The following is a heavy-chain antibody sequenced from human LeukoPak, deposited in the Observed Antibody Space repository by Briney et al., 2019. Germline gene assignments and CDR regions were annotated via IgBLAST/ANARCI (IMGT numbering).Heavy chain of an antibody. D-gene: IGHD3-22*01. CDR3: TLTWDDSSGYYFDY. CDR1: GYTFTSYG. V-gene: IGHV1-18*01. CDR2: ISAYNGNT. J-gene: IGHJ4*02. Sequence: ASVKVSCKASGYTFTSYGISWVRQAPGQGLEWMGWISAYNGNTNYAQKLQGRVTMATDTSTSTAYMELRSLRSDDTAVYYCTLTWDDSSGYYFDYWGQGTLVTVSS.